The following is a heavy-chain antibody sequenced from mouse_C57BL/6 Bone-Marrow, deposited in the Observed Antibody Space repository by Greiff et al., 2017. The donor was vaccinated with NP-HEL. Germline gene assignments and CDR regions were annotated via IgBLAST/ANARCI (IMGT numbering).Heavy chain of an antibody. CDR1: GYTFTSYW. CDR3: AREEIYYGNLFAY. D-gene: IGHD2-1*01. J-gene: IGHJ3*01. V-gene: IGHV1-55*01. CDR2: IYPGSGST. Sequence: QVQLKQPGAELVKPGASVKMSCKASGYTFTSYWITWVKQRPGQGLEWIGDIYPGSGSTNYNEKFKSKATLTVDTSSSTAYMQLSSLTSEDSAVYYCAREEIYYGNLFAYWGQGTLVTVSA.